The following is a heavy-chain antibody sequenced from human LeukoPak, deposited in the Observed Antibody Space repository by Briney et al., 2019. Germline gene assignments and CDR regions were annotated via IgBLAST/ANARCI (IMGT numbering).Heavy chain of an antibody. J-gene: IGHJ4*02. Sequence: GGSLRPSCAASGFTFSDYYMSWIRQAPGKGLEWVSYISSSGSTIYYADSVKGRFTISRDNARNSLYPQMNSLRAEDTAVYYCAREDIVVSVDYWGQGTLVTVSS. D-gene: IGHD2-2*01. V-gene: IGHV3-11*01. CDR1: GFTFSDYY. CDR2: ISSSGSTI. CDR3: AREDIVVSVDY.